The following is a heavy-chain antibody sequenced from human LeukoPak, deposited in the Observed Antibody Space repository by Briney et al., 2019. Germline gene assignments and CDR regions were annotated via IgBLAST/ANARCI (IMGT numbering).Heavy chain of an antibody. D-gene: IGHD1-26*01. CDR3: ARGGGSYSYYYYYMDV. CDR1: GYTFTGYY. V-gene: IGHV1-2*02. Sequence: GASVKVSCKASGYTFTGYYMHWVRQAPGQGLEWMGWINPNSGGTNYAQKFQGRVTMTRDTSISTAYMELSRLRSDDTAVYYCARGGGSYSYYYYYMDVWGKGTTVTISS. J-gene: IGHJ6*03. CDR2: INPNSGGT.